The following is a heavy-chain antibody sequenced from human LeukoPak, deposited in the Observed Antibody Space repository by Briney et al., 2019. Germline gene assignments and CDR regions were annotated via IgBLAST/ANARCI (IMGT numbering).Heavy chain of an antibody. CDR2: IYYSGST. Sequence: SETLSLTCTVSGGSISSHYWSWIRQPPGKGLEWIGYIYYSGSTNYNPSLKSRVTISVDTSKNQFSLKLSSVTAADTAVYYCARTPGGRQRNNWFDPWGQGTLVTVSS. D-gene: IGHD3-16*01. V-gene: IGHV4-59*11. CDR1: GGSISSHY. CDR3: ARTPGGRQRNNWFDP. J-gene: IGHJ5*02.